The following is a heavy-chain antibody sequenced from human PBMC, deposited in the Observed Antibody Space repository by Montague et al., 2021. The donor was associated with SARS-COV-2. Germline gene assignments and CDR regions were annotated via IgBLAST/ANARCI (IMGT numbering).Heavy chain of an antibody. Sequence: SETLSLTCTVSGASINSGTYYWTWIRQSPGKPLEWVGDIHYSGTTNYNPSLKSRVTILEDTSRNQFSLNLNSVTAADTAVYYCARGHFSGGFCYYGVAFDVWGQGTMVTVS. D-gene: IGHD2-15*01. CDR1: GASINSGTYY. CDR2: IHYSGTT. V-gene: IGHV4-61*01. CDR3: ARGHFSGGFCYYGVAFDV. J-gene: IGHJ3*01.